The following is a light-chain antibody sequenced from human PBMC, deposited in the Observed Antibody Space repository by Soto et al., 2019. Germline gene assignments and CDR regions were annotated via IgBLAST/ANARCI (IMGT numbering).Light chain of an antibody. J-gene: IGKJ4*01. CDR1: QSVSSN. CDR3: QQYNVWPLT. V-gene: IGKV3-15*01. Sequence: EIVMTQSPATLSVSPGERATLSCRASQSVSSNLAWYQQKPGQTPKLLIYVASTRATGIPARFSGSGSGTKFTLTISRLQSEDFAVYYCQQYNVWPLTFGGGTKVEFK. CDR2: VAS.